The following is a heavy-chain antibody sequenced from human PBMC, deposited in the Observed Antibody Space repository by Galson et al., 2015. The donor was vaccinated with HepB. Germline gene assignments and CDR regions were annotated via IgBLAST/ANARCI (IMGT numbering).Heavy chain of an antibody. D-gene: IGHD4/OR15-4a*01. CDR1: GYTFTTNG. J-gene: IGHJ4*02. V-gene: IGHV1-18*04. CDR2: ISANSGNT. CDR3: ARDRDYRFDY. Sequence: SVKVSCKASGYTFTTNGISWVRQAPGQGLEWMGWISANSGNTKYAQNFQERVTLTRDTSTSTVYVELRSLRSDDTAVYYCARDRDYRFDYWGQGTLVTVSS.